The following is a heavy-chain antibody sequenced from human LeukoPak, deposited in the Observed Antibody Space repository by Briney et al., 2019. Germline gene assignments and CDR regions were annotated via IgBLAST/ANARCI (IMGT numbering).Heavy chain of an antibody. V-gene: IGHV3-74*01. CDR2: INSDGSST. J-gene: IGHJ4*02. CDR1: GFTFSSYW. CDR3: AREDANWGSDY. Sequence: PGGSLRLSCAASGFTFSSYWMHWVRQAPGKGLVWVPRINSDGSSTSYADSVKGRFTISRDNAKNTLYLQMNSLRAEDTAVYYCAREDANWGSDYWGQGTLVTVSS. D-gene: IGHD7-27*01.